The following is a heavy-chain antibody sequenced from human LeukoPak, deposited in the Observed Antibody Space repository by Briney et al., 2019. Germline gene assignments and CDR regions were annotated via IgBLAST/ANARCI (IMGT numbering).Heavy chain of an antibody. V-gene: IGHV1-69*06. CDR2: IIPIFGTA. CDR1: GGTFSSYA. Sequence: VASVKVPCKASGGTFSSYAISWVRQAPGQGLEWMGRIIPIFGTANYAQKFQGRVTITADKSTSTAYMELSSLRTEDTAVYYCAREGRAVVTAVSPGYYMDVWGKGTTVTVSS. D-gene: IGHD2-21*02. CDR3: AREGRAVVTAVSPGYYMDV. J-gene: IGHJ6*03.